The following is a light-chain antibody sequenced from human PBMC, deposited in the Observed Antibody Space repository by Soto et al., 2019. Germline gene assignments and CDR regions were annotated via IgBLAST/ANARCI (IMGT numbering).Light chain of an antibody. J-gene: IGKJ4*02. CDR3: QQYSTSLT. V-gene: IGKV3-15*01. CDR2: GAS. CDR1: QSVGST. Sequence: EILMTQSPATLSVSPGERVILSCRASQSVGSTLAWYQQKPGQAPRLLIRGASTRATGFPARFSGSGSGTEFTLTISSLQSEDFAVYYCQQYSTSLTFGGGTTLEIK.